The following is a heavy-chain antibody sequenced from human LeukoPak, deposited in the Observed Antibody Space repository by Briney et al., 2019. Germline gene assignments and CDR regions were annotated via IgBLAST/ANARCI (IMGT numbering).Heavy chain of an antibody. J-gene: IGHJ5*02. Sequence: SETLSLTCAVSGGSISSYYWSWIRQPPGRGLEWIGSIHYSGSTSYNSSLKSRVTISVDTSKNQFSLKLSSVTPADTAVYYCARDMRDQQLVQGGWYNWFDPWGQGTLVTVSS. CDR1: GGSISSYY. CDR2: IHYSGST. D-gene: IGHD6-13*01. CDR3: ARDMRDQQLVQGGWYNWFDP. V-gene: IGHV4-59*01.